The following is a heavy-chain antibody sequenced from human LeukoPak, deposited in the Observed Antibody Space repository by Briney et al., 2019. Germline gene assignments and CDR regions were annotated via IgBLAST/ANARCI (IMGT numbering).Heavy chain of an antibody. CDR3: AKGPTYSSSSLFDY. CDR1: GFTFHDYA. V-gene: IGHV3-9*03. Sequence: GGSLRLSCAASGFTFHDYAMHWVRQAPGKGLEWVSGISWNGGTIDYADSVKGRFTISRDNAKNSLYLQMNSLRPEDMALYYCAKGPTYSSSSLFDYWGQGILVAVX. J-gene: IGHJ4*02. CDR2: ISWNGGTI. D-gene: IGHD6-6*01.